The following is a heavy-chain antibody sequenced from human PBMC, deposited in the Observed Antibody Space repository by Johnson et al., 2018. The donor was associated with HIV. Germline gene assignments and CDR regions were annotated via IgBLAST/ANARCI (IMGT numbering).Heavy chain of an antibody. CDR3: AKDRRQSSWELLDDAFDI. J-gene: IGHJ3*02. D-gene: IGHD1-26*01. Sequence: QVQLVESGGGVVQPGGTLRLSCAASGFTFSSYAMHWVRQAPGKGLGWVAVISYDGSNKYYADSVKGRFTISRDNSKNTLYLQMNSLRAEDTAVYYCAKDRRQSSWELLDDAFDIWGQGTMVTVSS. CDR2: ISYDGSNK. V-gene: IGHV3-30*04. CDR1: GFTFSSYA.